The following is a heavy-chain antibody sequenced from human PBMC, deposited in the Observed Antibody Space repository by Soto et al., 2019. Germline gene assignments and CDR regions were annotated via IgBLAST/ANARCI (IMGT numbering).Heavy chain of an antibody. J-gene: IGHJ5*02. V-gene: IGHV4-31*03. CDR2: IYYSGST. D-gene: IGHD2-2*01. CDR1: GGSISSGGYY. CDR3: ARGVFTGYCISTSCPNWFDP. Sequence: QVQLQESGPGLVKPSQTLSLTCTVSGGSISSGGYYWSWIRQHPGKGLEWIGYIYYSGSTYYNPSLKSRVTISVDTSKNQFSLKLSSVTAADTAVYYCARGVFTGYCISTSCPNWFDPWGQGTLVTVSS.